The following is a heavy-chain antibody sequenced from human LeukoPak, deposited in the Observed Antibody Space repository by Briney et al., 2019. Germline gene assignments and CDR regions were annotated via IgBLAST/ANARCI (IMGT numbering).Heavy chain of an antibody. Sequence: ASVKVSCKAYGYTFTSYDFNWVRQAPGQGLEWMGWMNPNSGDTGYAQRSQGRVSMTRDTSITTAYMELSSLRSDDTAIYYCARNTPNYGDFDFWGQGTPVTVSS. CDR3: ARNTPNYGDFDF. CDR2: MNPNSGDT. D-gene: IGHD4-17*01. V-gene: IGHV1-8*01. CDR1: GYTFTSYD. J-gene: IGHJ4*02.